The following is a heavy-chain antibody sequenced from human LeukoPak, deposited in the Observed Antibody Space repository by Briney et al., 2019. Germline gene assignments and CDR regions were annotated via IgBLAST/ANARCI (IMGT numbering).Heavy chain of an antibody. V-gene: IGHV3-23*01. CDR2: ISGSGGST. CDR1: GFTVSSNY. CDR3: AKSTTLSSSSCYFDY. J-gene: IGHJ4*02. D-gene: IGHD6-13*01. Sequence: PGGSLRLSCAASGFTVSSNYMSWVRQAPGKGLEWVSAISGSGGSTYYADSVKGRFTISRDNSKNTLYLQMNSLRAEDTAVYYCAKSTTLSSSSCYFDYWGQGTLVTVSS.